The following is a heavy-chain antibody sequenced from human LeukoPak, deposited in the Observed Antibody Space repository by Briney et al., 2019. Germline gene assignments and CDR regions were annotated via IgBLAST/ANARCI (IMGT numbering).Heavy chain of an antibody. V-gene: IGHV1-18*01. J-gene: IGHJ6*03. CDR3: ARGPGWENSYYYYYMDV. CDR1: GYTFTSYG. CDR2: ISAYKGNT. D-gene: IGHD1-26*01. Sequence: ASVKVSCKASGYTFTSYGIRWVRQAPGQGIEWMGWISAYKGNTNYAQKLQGRVTRTTYTSTSTAYMELSSLRSEDTAVYYCARGPGWENSYYYYYMDVWGKGTTVTVSS.